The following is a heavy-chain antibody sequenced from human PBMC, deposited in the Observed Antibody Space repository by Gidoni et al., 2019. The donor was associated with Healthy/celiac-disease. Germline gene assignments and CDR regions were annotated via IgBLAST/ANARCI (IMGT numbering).Heavy chain of an antibody. J-gene: IGHJ4*02. CDR1: GFPFRSSG. CDR2: IWYDGSNK. Sequence: QVQLVESGGGVVQPGRSLRLSCAAFGFPFRSSGLHWVRQAPGTGLEGVAVIWYDGSNKYYADSVKGRFTISRDNSKNTLYLQMNSLRAEDTAVYYCARDGETSGSYLGSYYFDYWGQGTLVTVSS. D-gene: IGHD1-26*01. CDR3: ARDGETSGSYLGSYYFDY. V-gene: IGHV3-33*01.